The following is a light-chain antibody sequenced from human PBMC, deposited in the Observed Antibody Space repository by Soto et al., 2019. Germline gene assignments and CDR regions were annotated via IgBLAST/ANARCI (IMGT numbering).Light chain of an antibody. J-gene: IGKJ1*01. CDR2: GAS. CDR3: QQYNNWPRT. Sequence: MTQSPSTLSASVGDRVTITFRASQSISNNYLAWYQQKPGQAPRLLIYGASNRATGIPDRFSGSGSGTEFTLTISSLQSEDFAVYYCQQYNNWPRTFGQGTKVDIK. CDR1: QSISNN. V-gene: IGKV3D-15*01.